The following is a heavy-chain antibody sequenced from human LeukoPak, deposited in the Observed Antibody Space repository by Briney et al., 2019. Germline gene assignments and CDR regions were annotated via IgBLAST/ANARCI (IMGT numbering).Heavy chain of an antibody. D-gene: IGHD2-8*02. J-gene: IGHJ4*02. CDR1: GYTFTDYY. CDR3: STEDKYCTGANCGVF. CDR2: INPNSGGT. Sequence: GASVKVSCKASGYTFTDYYMHWVRQAPGQGLEWMGWINPNSGGTNYAQKFRGRVTMTRDTSISTFYMELSSLRPDDTAVYYCSTEDKYCTGANCGVFWGQGTLVTVSS. V-gene: IGHV1-2*02.